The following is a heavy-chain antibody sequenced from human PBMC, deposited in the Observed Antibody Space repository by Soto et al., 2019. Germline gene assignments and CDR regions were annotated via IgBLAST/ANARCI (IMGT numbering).Heavy chain of an antibody. Sequence: GGSLRLSCAASGFNFSSYAMSWVRQAPGKGLEWVSAISGSGGSTYYADSVKGRFTISRDNSKNTLYLQMNSLRAEDTAVYYCAKGERITIFGVVIKPFDYWGQGTLVTVSS. J-gene: IGHJ4*02. CDR2: ISGSGGST. CDR1: GFNFSSYA. D-gene: IGHD3-3*01. V-gene: IGHV3-23*01. CDR3: AKGERITIFGVVIKPFDY.